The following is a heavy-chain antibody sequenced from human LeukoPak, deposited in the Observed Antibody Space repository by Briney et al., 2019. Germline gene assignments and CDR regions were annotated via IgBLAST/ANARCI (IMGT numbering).Heavy chain of an antibody. V-gene: IGHV4-61*02. J-gene: IGHJ3*02. D-gene: IGHD3-10*01. CDR2: INTSAST. CDR3: ARDLITMVRDDAFDI. CDR1: GVSTSSGSSY. Sequence: SETLSLTCTVSGVSTSSGSSYSSWIRQPAGKGLELIVPINTSASTNYNPSLKSRVTISVDTSTNQFSLKLSSVTAADTAVYYCARDLITMVRDDAFDIWGQGTMVTVSS.